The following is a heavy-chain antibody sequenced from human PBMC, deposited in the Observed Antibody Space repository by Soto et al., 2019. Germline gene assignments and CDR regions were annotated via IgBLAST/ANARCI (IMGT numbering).Heavy chain of an antibody. D-gene: IGHD6-6*01. Sequence: SETLSLTCTVSGGSISSYYWSWIRQPPGKGLEWIGYIYYSGSTNYNPSLKSRVTISVDTSKNQFSLKLSSVTAADTAVYYCARDKRVYSSSSLWWFDPWGQGTLVTVSS. CDR1: GGSISSYY. CDR3: ARDKRVYSSSSLWWFDP. CDR2: IYYSGST. J-gene: IGHJ5*02. V-gene: IGHV4-59*01.